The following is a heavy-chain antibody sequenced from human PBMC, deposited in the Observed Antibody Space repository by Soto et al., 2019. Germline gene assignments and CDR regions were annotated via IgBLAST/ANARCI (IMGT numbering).Heavy chain of an antibody. V-gene: IGHV4-4*02. CDR3: AVVLRFPRGIRGPYYYYGMDV. CDR2: IYHSGST. CDR1: GGSISSSNW. J-gene: IGHJ6*02. Sequence: QVQLQESGPGLVKPSGTLSLTCAVSGGSISSSNWWSWVRQPPGKGLEWIGEIYHSGSTNYNPSLKSRVTISVDKSKNQFSLKLSSVTAADTAVYYCAVVLRFPRGIRGPYYYYGMDVWGQGTTVTVSS. D-gene: IGHD3-3*01.